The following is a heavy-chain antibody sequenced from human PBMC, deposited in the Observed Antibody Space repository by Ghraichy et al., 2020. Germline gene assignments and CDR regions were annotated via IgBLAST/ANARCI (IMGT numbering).Heavy chain of an antibody. CDR1: RFTFSDYG. Sequence: GGSLRLSCAASRFTFSDYGVHWVRQAPGKGTEWVAAISNDGSNKVYADSVKGRFTISRDNSNNTLYLQMISLRGDETAVYYCARDVWSSTWYGFWFDPRGQGTLVTVSS. D-gene: IGHD6-13*01. V-gene: IGHV3-30*03. J-gene: IGHJ5*02. CDR2: ISNDGSNK. CDR3: ARDVWSSTWYGFWFDP.